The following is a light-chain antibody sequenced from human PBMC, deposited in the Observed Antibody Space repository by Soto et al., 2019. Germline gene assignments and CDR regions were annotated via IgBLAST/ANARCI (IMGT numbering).Light chain of an antibody. CDR2: GSS. CDR1: SSNIGAGSD. V-gene: IGLV1-40*01. CDR3: QSSDSSLSACV. J-gene: IGLJ1*01. Sequence: QSVLTQPPSVSGAPGQWVTISCTGSSSNIGAGSDVPWYQQVPGTAPKLLVYGSSNRPSGVPDRFSGSKSGTSASLAISGLEAEDEADFYSQSSDSSLSACVFGTGTKVTVL.